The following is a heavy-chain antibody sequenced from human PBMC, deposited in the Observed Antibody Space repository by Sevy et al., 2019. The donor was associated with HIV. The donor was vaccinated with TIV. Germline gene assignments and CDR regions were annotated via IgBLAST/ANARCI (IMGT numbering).Heavy chain of an antibody. CDR2: ISWNSRNI. J-gene: IGHJ6*02. D-gene: IGHD2-21*01. CDR3: AKDINRGCDGVNCYSYYYYFYGLDV. V-gene: IGHV3-9*01. CDR1: GFPFNDHA. Sequence: GGSLRLSCAASGFPFNDHAMHWVRQVPGKGLEWVSGISWNSRNIGYVDSVKGGFTISRENARHFVYLEMNSLRPEDTAVYYCAKDINRGCDGVNCYSYYYYFYGLDVWGQGTTVTVSS.